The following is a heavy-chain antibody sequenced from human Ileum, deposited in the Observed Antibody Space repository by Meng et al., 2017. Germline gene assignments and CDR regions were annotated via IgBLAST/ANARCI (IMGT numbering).Heavy chain of an antibody. CDR2: INSDGSTT. D-gene: IGHD3-3*01. CDR1: GFTFSSYW. J-gene: IGHJ4*02. V-gene: IGHV3-74*01. Sequence: EVPLVECGVDLVQPGGPRSLPCAASGFTFSSYWMHWVRQAPGKGLVWVSRINSDGSTTNYADSLKGRFTISRDNAKNTLYLQMNSLRAEDTAVYYCATGGSGYFNYWGQGTLVTVSS. CDR3: ATGGSGYFNY.